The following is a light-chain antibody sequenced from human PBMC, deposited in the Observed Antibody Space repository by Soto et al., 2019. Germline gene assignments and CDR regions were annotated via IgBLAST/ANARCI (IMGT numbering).Light chain of an antibody. CDR1: QSVASY. CDR3: QQRRAWPLT. Sequence: EIVLIQSPATLSLSPGERATLSCRASQSVASYLAWYQQKPGQAPRLLIYDASNRATGIPARFSGSGSGTDFTLTISSLDPEDFAVYYCQQRRAWPLTFGQGTKLEIK. CDR2: DAS. J-gene: IGKJ2*01. V-gene: IGKV3-11*01.